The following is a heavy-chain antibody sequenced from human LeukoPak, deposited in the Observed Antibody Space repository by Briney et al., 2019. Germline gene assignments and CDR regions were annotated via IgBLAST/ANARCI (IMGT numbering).Heavy chain of an antibody. J-gene: IGHJ4*02. CDR3: TRYNNDHFDY. Sequence: GGSLRLFCAGWGFTFGRYGMHWFRQTRGKGLEWVAVMAYDESKVFYADSVKGLFPISRDNSKNTMSVQMDDLRAEDTAVYYCTRYNNDHFDYWGQGTLVTVSS. CDR2: MAYDESKV. D-gene: IGHD1-14*01. V-gene: IGHV3-33*08. CDR1: GFTFGRYG.